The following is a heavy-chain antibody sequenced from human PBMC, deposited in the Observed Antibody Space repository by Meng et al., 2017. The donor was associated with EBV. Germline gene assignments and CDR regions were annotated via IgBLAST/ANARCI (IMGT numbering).Heavy chain of an antibody. Sequence: QVQLQQWGAGLLTPPXTLXLTCAXSGVSVNGYFWSWIRQPPGKGLEWSGEFHHSGSTNYNPSLKSRLRMSVDTSKNQFSLNLISVTAADTAVYYCARVSPKRYFDYLAPPDYWGPGTMVTVSS. CDR2: FHHSGST. CDR1: GVSVNGYF. CDR3: ARVSPKRYFDYLAPPDY. V-gene: IGHV4-34*01. J-gene: IGHJ4*02. D-gene: IGHD3-9*01.